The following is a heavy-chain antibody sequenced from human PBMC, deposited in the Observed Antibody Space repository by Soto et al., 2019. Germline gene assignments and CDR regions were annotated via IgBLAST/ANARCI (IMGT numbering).Heavy chain of an antibody. D-gene: IGHD6-13*01. CDR1: GYTFTIYG. CDR3: ARDLGVDAAYYYYYGMDV. Sequence: SVKVSCKASGYTFTIYGISWVRQAPGQGLEWMGWIIPIFGTANYAQKFQGRVTITADESTSTAYMELSSLRSEDTAVYYCARDLGVDAAYYYYYGMDVWGQGTTVTVSS. CDR2: IIPIFGTA. V-gene: IGHV1-69*13. J-gene: IGHJ6*02.